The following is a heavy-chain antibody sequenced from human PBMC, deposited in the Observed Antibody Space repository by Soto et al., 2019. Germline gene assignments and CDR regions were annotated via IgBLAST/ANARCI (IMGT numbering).Heavy chain of an antibody. CDR3: ARVSEVDFWSGYHTPHHDY. D-gene: IGHD3-3*01. Sequence: GSLRLSCAASGFTVNTAYLSWVRQVPGQGLQWVSIIYNDGTTHYADSVKGRFTIYRDTSKNTLYLQMNSLSAEDTAVYYCARVSEVDFWSGYHTPHHDYWGQGTMVTVSS. J-gene: IGHJ4*02. CDR1: GFTVNTAY. CDR2: IYNDGTT. V-gene: IGHV3-66*01.